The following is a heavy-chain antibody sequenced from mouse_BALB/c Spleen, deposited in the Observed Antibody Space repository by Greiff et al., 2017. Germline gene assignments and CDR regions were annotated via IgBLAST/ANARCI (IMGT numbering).Heavy chain of an antibody. CDR1: EYEFPSHD. J-gene: IGHJ3*01. V-gene: IGHV5-2*01. CDR2: INSDGGST. D-gene: IGHD1-2*01. CDR3: ARHGAGYGYFAY. Sequence: EVQGVESGGGLVQPGESLKLSCESTEYEFPSHDMSWVRKTPEKRLELVAAINSDGGSTYYPDTMEGRFTISRDNTKKTLYLQMSSLRSEDTALYYCARHGAGYGYFAYWGQGTLVTVSA.